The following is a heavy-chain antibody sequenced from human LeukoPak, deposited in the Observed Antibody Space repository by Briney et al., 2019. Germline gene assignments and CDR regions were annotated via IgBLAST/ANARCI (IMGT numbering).Heavy chain of an antibody. V-gene: IGHV3-7*03. J-gene: IGHJ4*02. D-gene: IGHD3-10*01. CDR2: IKQDGSEK. CDR1: GFTFSSYW. CDR3: TRIPNYYYGSGSDLGY. Sequence: PGGSLRLSCAASGFTFSSYWMSWVRQAPGKGLEWVANIKQDGSEKYYVDSVKGRFTISRDNAKNSLYLQMNSLKTEDTAVYYCTRIPNYYYGSGSDLGYWGQGTLVTVSS.